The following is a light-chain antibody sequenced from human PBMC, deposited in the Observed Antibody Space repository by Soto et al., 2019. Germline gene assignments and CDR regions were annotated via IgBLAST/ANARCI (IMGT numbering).Light chain of an antibody. CDR1: QSVGSS. Sequence: EIVMTQSPATLSVSPGERATLSCRSSQSVGSSLAWYQQRPGQAPRLLIYGASTRATGIPARFSGSGSGTEFTLTISGLQAEDFAVYYSRQYNDWLRTFGQGTKV. CDR2: GAS. CDR3: RQYNDWLRT. V-gene: IGKV3-15*01. J-gene: IGKJ1*01.